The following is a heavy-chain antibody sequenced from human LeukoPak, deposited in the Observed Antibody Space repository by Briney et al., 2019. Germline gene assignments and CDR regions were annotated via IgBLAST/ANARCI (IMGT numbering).Heavy chain of an antibody. D-gene: IGHD3-22*01. CDR1: GFTFSSYG. J-gene: IGHJ6*03. V-gene: IGHV3-30*18. CDR2: ISYDGSNK. CDR3: AKDGYYYDSSGYYQPRADPLYYYYYMDV. Sequence: PGGSLRLSCAASGFTFSSYGMHWVRQAPGKGLEWVAVISYDGSNKYYADSVKGRFTISRDNSKNTLYLQMNSLRAEDTAVYYCAKDGYYYDSSGYYQPRADPLYYYYYMDVWGKGTTVTVSS.